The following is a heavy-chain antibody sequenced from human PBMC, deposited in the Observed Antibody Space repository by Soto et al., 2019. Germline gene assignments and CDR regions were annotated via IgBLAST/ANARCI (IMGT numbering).Heavy chain of an antibody. CDR2: IYYSGST. Sequence: SETLSLTCTVSGGSISSGGYYWSWIRQHPGKGLEWIGYIYYSGSTYYNPSLKSRVTISVDTSKNQFSLKLSSVTAADTAVYYCARDLNLSYYFDYWGQGTLVTVSS. CDR3: ARDLNLSYYFDY. V-gene: IGHV4-31*03. CDR1: GGSISSGGYY. J-gene: IGHJ4*02.